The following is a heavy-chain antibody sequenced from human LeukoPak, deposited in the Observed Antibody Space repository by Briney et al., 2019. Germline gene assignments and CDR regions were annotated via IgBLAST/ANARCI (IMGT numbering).Heavy chain of an antibody. D-gene: IGHD6-13*01. V-gene: IGHV3-23*01. Sequence: GGSLRLSCAASGFTFSSYRMNWVRQAPGKGLEWVSAISGSGGSTYYADSVKGRFTISRDNSKNTLYLQMNSLRAEDTAVYYCAKDRSSSSRLADYWGQGTLVTVSS. CDR3: AKDRSSSSRLADY. J-gene: IGHJ4*02. CDR2: ISGSGGST. CDR1: GFTFSSYR.